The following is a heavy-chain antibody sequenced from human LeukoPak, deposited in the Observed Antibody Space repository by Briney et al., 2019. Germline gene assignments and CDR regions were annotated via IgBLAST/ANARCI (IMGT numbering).Heavy chain of an antibody. J-gene: IGHJ4*02. Sequence: SGGSLRLSCAASGFTFSGSPILWVRQASGEGLEWVGRIRSKADNYATAYAASVQGRCTISRDDSKSTAYLQLNSLKTEDTAVYYCTQSNYWGQGALVTVSS. CDR1: GFTFSGSP. CDR2: IRSKADNYAT. CDR3: TQSNY. V-gene: IGHV3-73*01.